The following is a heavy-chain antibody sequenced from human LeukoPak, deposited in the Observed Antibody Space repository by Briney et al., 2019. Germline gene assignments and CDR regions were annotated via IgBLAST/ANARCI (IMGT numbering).Heavy chain of an antibody. J-gene: IGHJ4*02. Sequence: PGGSLRLSCAASGFAFSSYSMNWVRQAPGKGLEWVSSISSSSSYIYYADSVKGRFTISRDNAKNSPYLQMNSLRAEDTAVYYCARVIAAATIDYWGQGTLVTVSS. CDR3: ARVIAAATIDY. CDR1: GFAFSSYS. CDR2: ISSSSSYI. V-gene: IGHV3-21*01. D-gene: IGHD6-13*01.